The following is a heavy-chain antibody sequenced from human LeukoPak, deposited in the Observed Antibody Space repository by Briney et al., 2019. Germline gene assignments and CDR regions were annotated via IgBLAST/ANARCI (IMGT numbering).Heavy chain of an antibody. J-gene: IGHJ4*02. V-gene: IGHV3-23*01. CDR1: GFTFSIYA. D-gene: IGHD6-19*01. CDR3: AKAEWLGKMNFFDY. CDR2: ISGSGGGDST. Sequence: GGSLRLSCAASGFTFSIYAMSWVRQAPGKGLEWVSSISGSGGGDSTDYADSVKGRFTVSRDSSKNTLYLQMNRLRAEDTAVYYCAKAEWLGKMNFFDYWGQGTLVTVSS.